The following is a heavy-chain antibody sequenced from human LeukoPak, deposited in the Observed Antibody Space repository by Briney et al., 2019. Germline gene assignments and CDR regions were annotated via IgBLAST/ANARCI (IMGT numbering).Heavy chain of an antibody. V-gene: IGHV4-59*08. CDR1: GGSISSYY. CDR2: IFYTGST. J-gene: IGHJ4*02. D-gene: IGHD3-10*01. CDR3: ARHEGKGSGSYYSNFDY. Sequence: SETLSLTCTVSGGSISSYYWSWIRQPPGKGLEWIGSIFYTGSTYYNPSLKSRVTISVDTSKNQFSLKLNSVTAADTAVYYCARHEGKGSGSYYSNFDYWGQGTLVTVSS.